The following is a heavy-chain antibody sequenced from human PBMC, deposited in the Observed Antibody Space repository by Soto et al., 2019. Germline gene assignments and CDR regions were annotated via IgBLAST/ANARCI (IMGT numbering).Heavy chain of an antibody. CDR1: GFTFSSYE. Sequence: PGGSLRLSCAASGFTFSSYEMNWVRQAPGKGLEWVSYISSSGSTIYYADSVKGRFTISRDNAKNSLYLQMNSLRAEDTAVYYCARIYDFWDVWGQGTTVTVSS. J-gene: IGHJ6*02. CDR3: ARIYDFWDV. D-gene: IGHD3-16*01. CDR2: ISSSGSTI. V-gene: IGHV3-48*03.